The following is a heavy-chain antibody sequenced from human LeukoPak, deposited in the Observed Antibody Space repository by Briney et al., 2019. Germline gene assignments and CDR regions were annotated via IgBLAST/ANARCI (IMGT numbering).Heavy chain of an antibody. CDR1: GLTFSSHW. Sequence: GGSLRLSCAASGLTFSSHWMHWVRQAPGKGLVWVSRITNDGSSTTYADSVKGRFTISRDNAKNMLYLQVNSLRAEDTAVYYCASSGSYPRSGDYWGQGTLVTVSS. J-gene: IGHJ4*02. D-gene: IGHD1-26*01. CDR3: ASSGSYPRSGDY. CDR2: ITNDGSST. V-gene: IGHV3-74*01.